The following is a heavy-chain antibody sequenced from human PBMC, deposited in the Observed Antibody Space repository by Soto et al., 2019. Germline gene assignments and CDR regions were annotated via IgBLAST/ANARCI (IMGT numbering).Heavy chain of an antibody. Sequence: GASVKVSCKASGYTFTSYGISWVRQAPGQGLEWMGGIIPIFGTANYAQKFQGRVTITADESTSTAYMELSSLRSEDTAVYYCAIDDYYYDSSGYSHLSHWGQGTSVIVSS. CDR3: AIDDYYYDSSGYSHLSH. J-gene: IGHJ4*02. CDR1: GYTFTSYG. D-gene: IGHD3-22*01. CDR2: IIPIFGTA. V-gene: IGHV1-69*13.